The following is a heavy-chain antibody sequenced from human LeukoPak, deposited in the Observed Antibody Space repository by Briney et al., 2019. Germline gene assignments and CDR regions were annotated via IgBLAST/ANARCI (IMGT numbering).Heavy chain of an antibody. CDR2: IYSGGST. Sequence: GGSLRLSCEGSAFIFSGHWMNWVRQTPGKGLEWVSVIYSGGSTYYADSVKGRFTISRDNSKNTLYLQMNSLRAEDTAVYYCARDACSGGSCYSPWFDPWGQGTLVTVSS. CDR3: ARDACSGGSCYSPWFDP. J-gene: IGHJ5*02. CDR1: AFIFSGHW. D-gene: IGHD2-15*01. V-gene: IGHV3-53*01.